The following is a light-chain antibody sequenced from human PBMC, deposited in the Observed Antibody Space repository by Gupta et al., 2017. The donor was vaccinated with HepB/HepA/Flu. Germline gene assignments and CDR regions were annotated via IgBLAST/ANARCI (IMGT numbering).Light chain of an antibody. Sequence: QSVLTQPPSASGTPGQRVTIPCSGGNSTIGVSTVNWYQQLPGTAPKLLIYNTYQRPSGVPDRFSGSKSDTSASLAISGLQSEDEADYYCSAWDDTVNGPVFGGGTKLTVL. V-gene: IGLV1-44*01. J-gene: IGLJ2*01. CDR2: NTY. CDR3: SAWDDTVNGPV. CDR1: NSTIGVST.